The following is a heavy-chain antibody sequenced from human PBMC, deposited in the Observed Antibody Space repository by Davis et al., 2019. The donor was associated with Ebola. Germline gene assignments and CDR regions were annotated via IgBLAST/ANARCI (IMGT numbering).Heavy chain of an antibody. CDR2: IYYSGST. Sequence: PSETLSLTCTVSGGSISSSSYYWGWIRQPPGKGLEWIGSIYYSGSTYYNPSLKSRVTISVDTFKNQFSLKLSSVTAADTAVYYCARRVAYYYDSSGYYSEGRIDYWGQGTLVTVSS. J-gene: IGHJ4*02. CDR1: GGSISSSSYY. V-gene: IGHV4-39*01. D-gene: IGHD3-22*01. CDR3: ARRVAYYYDSSGYYSEGRIDY.